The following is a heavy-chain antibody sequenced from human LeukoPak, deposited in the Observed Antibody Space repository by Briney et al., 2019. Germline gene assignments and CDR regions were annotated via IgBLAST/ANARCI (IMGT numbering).Heavy chain of an antibody. CDR2: INPGNGSP. D-gene: IGHD5-18*01. CDR1: GFTITSYG. J-gene: IGHJ6*03. V-gene: IGHV1-38-4*01. Sequence: ASVKVSCSFSGFTITSYGIHWVQQSPGQGLEWMGWINPGNGSPSYAKKFQGRFTMTRDMSTTTAYTDLSSLTSEDMAVYYCAREGSEGYSYGFMDVWGKGTTVTVSS. CDR3: AREGSEGYSYGFMDV.